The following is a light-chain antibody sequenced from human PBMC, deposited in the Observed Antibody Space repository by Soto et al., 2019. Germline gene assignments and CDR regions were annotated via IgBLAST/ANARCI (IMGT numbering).Light chain of an antibody. CDR1: SSDVGSYNR. CDR3: SSYTSSSTYV. V-gene: IGLV2-18*02. Sequence: LTQPPSVSGSPGQSVAISCTGTSSDVGSYNRVSWYQQPPGTAPKLMIYEVSNRPSGVPDRFSGSKSGNTAPLTISGLQAEDEADYYCSSYTSSSTYVFGPGTKVTVL. J-gene: IGLJ1*01. CDR2: EVS.